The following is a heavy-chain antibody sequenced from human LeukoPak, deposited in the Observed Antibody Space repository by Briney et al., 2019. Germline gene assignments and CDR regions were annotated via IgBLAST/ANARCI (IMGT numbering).Heavy chain of an antibody. Sequence: GALRLSCAVSGFAFGSEAMSWVRQSPARGLEWVASISPGGGTTYYADYVKGRFTISRDNSNNSLFVQMNSLRAEDTAVYFCAKGRRIAMIVVVIETLDYWGQGTLVTVSS. D-gene: IGHD3-22*01. CDR2: ISPGGGTT. V-gene: IGHV3-23*01. CDR3: AKGRRIAMIVVVIETLDY. CDR1: GFAFGSEA. J-gene: IGHJ4*02.